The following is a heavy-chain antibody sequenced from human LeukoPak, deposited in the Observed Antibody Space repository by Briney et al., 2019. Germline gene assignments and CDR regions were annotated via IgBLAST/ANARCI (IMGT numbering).Heavy chain of an antibody. Sequence: PGRSLRLSCGASGFTFSSYGMHWVRQAPGKGLEWGAVISYDVSNKYYADSVKGRFTISRDNSKNTLYLQMNSLRAEDTALYYCAKDITKWADLLGYNWFDPWGQGTLVTVSS. CDR2: ISYDVSNK. V-gene: IGHV3-30*18. J-gene: IGHJ5*02. CDR1: GFTFSSYG. D-gene: IGHD1-26*01. CDR3: AKDITKWADLLGYNWFDP.